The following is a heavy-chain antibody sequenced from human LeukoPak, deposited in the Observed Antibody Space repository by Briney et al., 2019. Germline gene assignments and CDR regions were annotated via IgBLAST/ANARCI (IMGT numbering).Heavy chain of an antibody. D-gene: IGHD2-15*01. V-gene: IGHV3-30*02. Sequence: PGGSLRLSCAASGFSFSSYGMYWVRQAPGKGLEWVAFIRYDGSNKYYADSVKGRFTISRDNSKNTLYLQMNSLRAEDTAVYYCAKDLSSRQYCSGGSCYRTLVDYWGQGTLVTVSS. CDR1: GFSFSSYG. CDR3: AKDLSSRQYCSGGSCYRTLVDY. CDR2: IRYDGSNK. J-gene: IGHJ4*02.